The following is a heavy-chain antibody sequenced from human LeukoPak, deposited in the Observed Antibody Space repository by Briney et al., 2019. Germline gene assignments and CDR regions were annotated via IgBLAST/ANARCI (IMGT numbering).Heavy chain of an antibody. D-gene: IGHD6-13*01. J-gene: IGHJ4*02. CDR1: GYSFTSYW. CDR2: IYPGDSDT. V-gene: IGHV5-51*01. CDR3: ARHGVVAAADYFDY. Sequence: LGESLKISCKASGYSFTSYWIGWVRQMPGKGLEWMMIIYPGDSDTRYSPSFQGQVTISADKSINTVYLQWSSLKASDTAMYYCARHGVVAAADYFDYWGQGTLVTVSS.